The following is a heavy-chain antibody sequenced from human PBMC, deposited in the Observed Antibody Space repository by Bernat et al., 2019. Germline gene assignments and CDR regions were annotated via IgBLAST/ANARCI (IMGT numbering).Heavy chain of an antibody. Sequence: VQLLESGGGLVQPGGSLRLSCAASGFTFSSYAMHWVRQAPGKGLEWVAVISYDGSNKYYADSVKGRFTISRDNSKNTLYLQMNSLRAEDTAVYYCARDPSGAFDYWGQGTLVTVSS. J-gene: IGHJ4*02. CDR3: ARDPSGAFDY. CDR2: ISYDGSNK. D-gene: IGHD2-15*01. CDR1: GFTFSSYA. V-gene: IGHV3-30-3*01.